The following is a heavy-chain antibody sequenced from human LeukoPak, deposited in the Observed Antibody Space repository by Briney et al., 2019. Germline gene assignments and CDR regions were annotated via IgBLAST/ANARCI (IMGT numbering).Heavy chain of an antibody. D-gene: IGHD7-27*01. V-gene: IGHV1-8*01. CDR1: GYTFTTHD. CDR2: MSPNSGDT. J-gene: IGHJ4*02. Sequence: ASVKVSCRASGYTFTTHDINWVRQATGQGLEWMGWMSPNSGDTGYAQKFQGRVTMTSDSSVSTAFMELSSLRSEDTAIYYCVRTPPNWGFDYWGQGTLVTVSS. CDR3: VRTPPNWGFDY.